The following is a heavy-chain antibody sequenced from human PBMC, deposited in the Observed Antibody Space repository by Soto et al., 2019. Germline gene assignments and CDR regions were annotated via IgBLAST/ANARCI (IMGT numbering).Heavy chain of an antibody. V-gene: IGHV3-33*01. Sequence: QVQLVESGGGVVQPGRSLRLSCAASGFTFSSYGMHWVRQAPGKGLEWVAVIWYDGSNKYYADSVKGRFTIYRDNSKNTLYLQMNSLRAEDTAVYYCARAQEDCSGGSCYVGGINWFDPWGQGTLVTVSS. CDR2: IWYDGSNK. J-gene: IGHJ5*02. D-gene: IGHD2-15*01. CDR1: GFTFSSYG. CDR3: ARAQEDCSGGSCYVGGINWFDP.